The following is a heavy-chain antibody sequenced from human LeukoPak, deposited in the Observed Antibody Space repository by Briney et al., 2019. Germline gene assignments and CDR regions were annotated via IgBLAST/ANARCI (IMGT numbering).Heavy chain of an antibody. CDR2: INPNSGGT. Sequence: ASVKVSCKASGYTFTGYYMHWVRQAPGQGLEWMGRINPNSGGTNYAQKFQGRVTMTRDTSISTAYMELSRLRSDDTAVYYCARDHLVNAYCGGDCSDFDYWGQGTLVTVSS. D-gene: IGHD2-21*02. V-gene: IGHV1-2*06. J-gene: IGHJ4*02. CDR3: ARDHLVNAYCGGDCSDFDY. CDR1: GYTFTGYY.